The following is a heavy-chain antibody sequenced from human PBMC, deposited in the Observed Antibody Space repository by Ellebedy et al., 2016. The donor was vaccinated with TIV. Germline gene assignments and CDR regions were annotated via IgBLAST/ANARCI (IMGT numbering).Heavy chain of an antibody. J-gene: IGHJ4*02. CDR3: ARATGELDY. Sequence: GGSLRLXXAASGFTFDDYAMHWVRQAPGKGLEWVSGISWNSGSIGYADSVKGRFTISRDNAKNSLYLQMNSLRAEDTALYYCARATGELDYWGQGTLVTVSS. V-gene: IGHV3-9*01. CDR1: GFTFDDYA. D-gene: IGHD3-16*01. CDR2: ISWNSGSI.